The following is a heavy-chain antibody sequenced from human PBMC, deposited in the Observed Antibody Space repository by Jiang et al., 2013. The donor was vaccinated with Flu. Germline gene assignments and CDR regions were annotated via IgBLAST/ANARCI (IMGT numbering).Heavy chain of an antibody. CDR1: GYSFNSYG. J-gene: IGHJ3*02. Sequence: SGAEVKKPGASVKVSCKTSGYSFNSYGITWVRQAPGQGLEWMGWISGYNGNTDYAQKFQGRVTMTTDTSTTTAYMELRGLRSDDMAVYYCAREGFITKILGDAFDIWGQGTMVTVSS. CDR2: ISGYNGNT. V-gene: IGHV1-18*03. CDR3: AREGFITKILGDAFDI. D-gene: IGHD3-16*02.